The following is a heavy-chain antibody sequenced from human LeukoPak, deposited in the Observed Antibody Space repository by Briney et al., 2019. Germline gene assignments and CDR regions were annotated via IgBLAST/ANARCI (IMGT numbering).Heavy chain of an antibody. CDR2: IYYSGST. CDR1: GGSMSSENEY. V-gene: IGHV4-39*07. J-gene: IGHJ6*03. CDR3: ARDATGGDYYYYMDV. D-gene: IGHD1-14*01. Sequence: SETLSLTCSVSGGSMSSENEYWGWIRQTPGKGLEWIGSIYYSGSTYYNPSLKSRVTISADTSKNQFSLKLSSVTAADTAVYYCARDATGGDYYYYMDVWGKGTTVTVSS.